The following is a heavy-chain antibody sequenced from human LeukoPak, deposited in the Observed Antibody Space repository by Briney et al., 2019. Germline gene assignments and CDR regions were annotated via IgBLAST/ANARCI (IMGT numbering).Heavy chain of an antibody. J-gene: IGHJ4*02. V-gene: IGHV3-43D*04. Sequence: GGSLRLSCAASGFTFDDYAMRWVRQAPERGLGWVSLISWDGGRTYYADSVKGRFTISRDNSKNSLYLQMNSLRAEDTALYYCAKDMRGVYCSSTSCSLLDYWGQGTLVSVSS. CDR3: AKDMRGVYCSSTSCSLLDY. D-gene: IGHD2-2*01. CDR2: ISWDGGRT. CDR1: GFTFDDYA.